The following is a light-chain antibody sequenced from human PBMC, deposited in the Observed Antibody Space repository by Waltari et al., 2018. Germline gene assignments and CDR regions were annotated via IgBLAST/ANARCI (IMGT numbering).Light chain of an antibody. CDR3: QEANSFPLT. Sequence: DIQMTQSPPSVSASVGDRVTITCRASQGIRSWLSWYQQKPGKAPKLLIYANSNLQSVVPSRFSGSGSGTEFTLTISSLQPEDVATYYCQEANSFPLTFGGGTKVEI. CDR1: QGIRSW. J-gene: IGKJ4*01. CDR2: ANS. V-gene: IGKV1-12*01.